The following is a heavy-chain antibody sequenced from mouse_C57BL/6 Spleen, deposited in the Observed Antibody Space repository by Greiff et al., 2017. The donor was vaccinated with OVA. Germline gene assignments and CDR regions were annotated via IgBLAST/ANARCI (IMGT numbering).Heavy chain of an antibody. CDR3: AKSRDGYYDY. J-gene: IGHJ2*01. CDR1: GYTFTSYG. D-gene: IGHD2-3*01. CDR2: IYPRSGNT. V-gene: IGHV1-81*01. Sequence: VQLQQSGAELARPGASVKLSCKASGYTFTSYGISWVKQRTGQGLEWIGEIYPRSGNTYYNEKFKGKATLTADKSSSTSDMSIRSLESEDSAVYVCAKSRDGYYDYWGQGTTLTVSS.